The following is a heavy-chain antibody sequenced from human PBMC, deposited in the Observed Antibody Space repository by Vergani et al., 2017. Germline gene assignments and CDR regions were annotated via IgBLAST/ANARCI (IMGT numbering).Heavy chain of an antibody. CDR1: GYTFTSYD. J-gene: IGHJ6*03. D-gene: IGHD5-12*01. V-gene: IGHV1-8*01. CDR3: ARDPGKWPYCYYYFDV. CDR2: MNPNSGNT. Sequence: QVQLVQSGAEVKKPGASVKVSCKASGYTFTSYDINWVRQATGQGLEWLGWMNPNSGNTGYAQKCQGRVTMTRTTSISTAYMELSSLRSEDTAVYYCARDPGKWPYCYYYFDVWGKGTTVTVSS.